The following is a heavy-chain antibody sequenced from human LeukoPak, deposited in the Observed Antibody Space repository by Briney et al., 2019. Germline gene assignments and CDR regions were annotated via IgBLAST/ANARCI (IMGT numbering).Heavy chain of an antibody. CDR1: GFTFSSYG. J-gene: IGHJ6*02. CDR2: IWYDGSNK. V-gene: IGHV3-33*08. D-gene: IGHD6-13*01. CDR3: ARDGSSWDYYYYGMDV. Sequence: PGGSLRLSRAASGFTFSSYGMHWVRQAPGKGLEWVAVIWYDGSNKYYADSVKGRFTISRDNSKNTLYLQMNSLRAEDTAVYYCARDGSSWDYYYYGMDVWGQGTTVTVSS.